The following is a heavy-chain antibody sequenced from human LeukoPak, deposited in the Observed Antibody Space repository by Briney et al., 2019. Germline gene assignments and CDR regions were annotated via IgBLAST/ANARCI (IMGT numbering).Heavy chain of an antibody. CDR3: AKDSGFQSTYYYYYMDV. CDR1: GFTFSSYW. V-gene: IGHV3-7*01. CDR2: IKQDGSEK. D-gene: IGHD3-10*01. Sequence: GSLRLSCAASGFTFSSYWMSWVRQAPGKGLEWVANIKQDGSEKYYVDSVKGRFTISRDNSKNTLYLQMNSLRAEDTAVYYCAKDSGFQSTYYYYYMDVWGKGTTVTISS. J-gene: IGHJ6*03.